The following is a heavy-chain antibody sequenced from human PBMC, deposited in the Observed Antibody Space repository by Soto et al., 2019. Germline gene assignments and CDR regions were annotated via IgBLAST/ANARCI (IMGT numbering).Heavy chain of an antibody. CDR1: GGSFSGYY. CDR3: ARGGWSSGLYGMDV. CDR2: INHSGST. D-gene: IGHD3-22*01. Sequence: SETLSLTCAVYGGSFSGYYWSWIRQPPGKGLEWIGEINHSGSTNYNPSLKSRVTISVDTSKNQFSLKLSSVTAADTAVYYCARGGWSSGLYGMDVWGQGTTVTVSS. J-gene: IGHJ6*02. V-gene: IGHV4-34*01.